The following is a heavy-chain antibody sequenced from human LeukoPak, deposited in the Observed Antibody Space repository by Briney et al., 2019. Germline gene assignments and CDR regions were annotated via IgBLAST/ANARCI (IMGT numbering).Heavy chain of an antibody. CDR2: IYYSGST. CDR3: ARHSHTYYYGMDV. J-gene: IGHJ6*02. Sequence: SETLSLTCTVSGGSISSYYWSWIRQPPGKGLEWIGYIYYSGSTNYNPSLKSRVTISVHTSKNQFSLKLSSVTAADTAVYYCARHSHTYYYGMDVWGQGTTVTVSS. V-gene: IGHV4-59*08. CDR1: GGSISSYY.